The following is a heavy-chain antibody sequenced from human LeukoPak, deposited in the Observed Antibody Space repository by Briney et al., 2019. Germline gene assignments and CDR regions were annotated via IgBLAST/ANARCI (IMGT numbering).Heavy chain of an antibody. D-gene: IGHD2-2*01. Sequence: SETLSLTCTVSGGSISSYSWYWIRQPAGMGLEWIGRIYISGSTNYNPCLKSRVTMSGDTSKKQFSLRLSSVTAADTAVYYCARDCSSAGCYSPSLDVWGQGTTVTVSS. V-gene: IGHV4-4*07. CDR3: ARDCSSAGCYSPSLDV. CDR1: GGSISSYS. J-gene: IGHJ6*02. CDR2: IYISGST.